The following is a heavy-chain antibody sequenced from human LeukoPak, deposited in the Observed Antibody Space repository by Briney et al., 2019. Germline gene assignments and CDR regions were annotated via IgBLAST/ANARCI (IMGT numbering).Heavy chain of an antibody. J-gene: IGHJ4*02. D-gene: IGHD1-26*01. Sequence: GGSLRLSCAASGLTFTYYWMSWVRQAPGKGLEWVANIKPDGSEKYYVDSVKGRFSISRDNAKSSLYLQMNSLRGEDTAVYYCVREGDSGSYAAYWGQGTLVTVSS. CDR3: VREGDSGSYAAY. V-gene: IGHV3-7*01. CDR1: GLTFTYYW. CDR2: IKPDGSEK.